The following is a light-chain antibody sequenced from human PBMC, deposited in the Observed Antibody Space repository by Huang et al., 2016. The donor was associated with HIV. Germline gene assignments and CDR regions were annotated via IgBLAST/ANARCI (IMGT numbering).Light chain of an antibody. Sequence: DIQMTQSPSSLSASVGDRVTITCQASQDISNYLNWDQQKPGKAPKLLIYDASNLETGVPSRFSGSGSGTDFTFTISSLQPEDIATYYCQQNDNLLTFGPGTKVDIK. V-gene: IGKV1-33*01. J-gene: IGKJ3*01. CDR3: QQNDNLLT. CDR2: DAS. CDR1: QDISNY.